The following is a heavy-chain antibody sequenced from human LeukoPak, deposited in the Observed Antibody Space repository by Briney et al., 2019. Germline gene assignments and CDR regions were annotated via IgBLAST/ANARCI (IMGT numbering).Heavy chain of an antibody. CDR2: IHPNGDL. CDR3: AIECCFDGNILSKGFNY. V-gene: IGHV1-2*02. CDR1: GYTFTGYY. D-gene: IGHD2/OR15-2a*01. J-gene: IGHJ4*02. Sequence: ASVKVSCKASGYTFTGYYLHWVRQAPGQGLEWMGCIHPNGDLHYPQTFQGRVTMTRDTSITTAYMELSTLTSQDTAVYFCAIECCFDGNILSKGFNYWGQGTPVTVSS.